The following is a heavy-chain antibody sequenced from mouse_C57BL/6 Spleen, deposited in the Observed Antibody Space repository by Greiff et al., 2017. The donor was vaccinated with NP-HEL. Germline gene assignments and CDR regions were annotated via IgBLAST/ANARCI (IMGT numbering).Heavy chain of an antibody. V-gene: IGHV10-3*01. CDR2: IRSKSSNYAT. D-gene: IGHD1-1*01. Sequence: EVHLVESGGGLVQPKGSLKLSCAASGFTFNTYAMHWVRQAPGKGLEWVARIRSKSSNYATYYADSVKDRFTISRDDSQSMLYLQMNNLKTEDTAMYYCVRDRGYYGSSYFDYWGQGTTLTVSS. CDR1: GFTFNTYA. J-gene: IGHJ2*01. CDR3: VRDRGYYGSSYFDY.